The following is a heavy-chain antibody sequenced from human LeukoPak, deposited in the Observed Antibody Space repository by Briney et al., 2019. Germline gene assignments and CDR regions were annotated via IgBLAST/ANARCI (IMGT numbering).Heavy chain of an antibody. J-gene: IGHJ3*02. Sequence: SVKVSCTASGYTFTSYAISWVRQAPGQGLEWMGGIIPIFGTANYAQKFQGGVTITADESTSTAYRELSSLRSEDTAVYYCARPPYCSSTSCLFDAFDIWGQGTMVTVSS. V-gene: IGHV1-69*13. CDR3: ARPPYCSSTSCLFDAFDI. CDR1: GYTFTSYA. D-gene: IGHD2-2*01. CDR2: IIPIFGTA.